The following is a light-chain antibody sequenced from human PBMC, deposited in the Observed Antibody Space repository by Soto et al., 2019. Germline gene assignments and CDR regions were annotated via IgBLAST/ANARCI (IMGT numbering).Light chain of an antibody. V-gene: IGKV2-28*01. CDR2: LGS. CDR1: QSLLHSNGYNY. Sequence: DIVMTQSPLSLPVTPGEPASISCRSSQSLLHSNGYNYLDWYLQKSGQSPQLLIYLGSTRASGVPERFNGSGSGKDFTLKIRRVEAEDVGVYYCMQPLHTPWTFGQGTKVEIK. J-gene: IGKJ1*01. CDR3: MQPLHTPWT.